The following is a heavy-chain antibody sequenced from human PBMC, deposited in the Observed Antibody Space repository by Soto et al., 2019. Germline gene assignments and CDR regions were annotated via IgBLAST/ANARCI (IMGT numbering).Heavy chain of an antibody. CDR3: ARVYNWNYGRYFDY. D-gene: IGHD1-7*01. CDR1: GYSISSGYY. V-gene: IGHV4-38-2*01. Sequence: SETLSLTCAVSGYSISSGYYWGWIRQPPGKGLEWIGSIYHSGSTYYNPSLKSRVTISGDTSKNQFFLKLSSVTAADTAVYYCARVYNWNYGRYFDYWGQGTLVTVSS. CDR2: IYHSGST. J-gene: IGHJ4*02.